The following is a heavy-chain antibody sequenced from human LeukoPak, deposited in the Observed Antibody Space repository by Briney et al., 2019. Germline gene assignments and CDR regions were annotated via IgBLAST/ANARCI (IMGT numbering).Heavy chain of an antibody. J-gene: IGHJ4*02. V-gene: IGHV3-23*01. CDR2: ISGSGANT. CDR1: GFTFSSCA. CDR3: AKLPTYDFWSGYYND. D-gene: IGHD3-3*01. Sequence: TGGSLRLSCAASGFTFSSCAMNWVRQAPGKGLEWVSTISGSGANTYYADPVKGRFTISRDNSNNILYLQMTSLRAEDTAVYYCAKLPTYDFWSGYYNDWGQGTLVTVSS.